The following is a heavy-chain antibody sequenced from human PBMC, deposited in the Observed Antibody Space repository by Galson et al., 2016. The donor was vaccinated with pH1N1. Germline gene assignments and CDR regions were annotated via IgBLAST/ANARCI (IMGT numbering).Heavy chain of an antibody. Sequence: QSGAEVKKPGESLKISCKGSGYSFTRYWIGWVRQMPGKGLEWMGIIFPGDSDTRYSPSFQGQVPIPADKSISTAYLQWSSLKASDTAMYYCARHSGDGYRYGSERYFDHWGQGTLVTVSS. CDR3: ARHSGDGYRYGSERYFDH. V-gene: IGHV5-51*01. CDR1: GYSFTRYW. D-gene: IGHD5-18*01. J-gene: IGHJ4*02. CDR2: IFPGDSDT.